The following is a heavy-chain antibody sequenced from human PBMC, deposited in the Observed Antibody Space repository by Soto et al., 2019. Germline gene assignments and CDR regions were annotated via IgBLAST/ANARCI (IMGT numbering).Heavy chain of an antibody. CDR3: TTEFAVTADY. V-gene: IGHV3-15*07. CDR1: SVSNAW. D-gene: IGHD2-21*02. Sequence: SVSNAWMNWVRQAPGKGLEWVGRIKSKTDDGTTDYAAPVKGRFTISRDDSKNTLYLQMNSLKTEDTAVYYCTTEFAVTADYWGQGTLVTVSS. CDR2: IKSKTDDGTT. J-gene: IGHJ4*02.